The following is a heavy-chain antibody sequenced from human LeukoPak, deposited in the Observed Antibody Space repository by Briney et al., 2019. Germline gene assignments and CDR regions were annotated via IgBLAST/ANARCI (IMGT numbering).Heavy chain of an antibody. V-gene: IGHV4-59*01. CDR1: GGSISSYY. D-gene: IGHD4-17*01. CDR2: IYYSGST. J-gene: IGHJ4*02. CDR3: ARDTSSYGDYDRFDF. Sequence: SETLSLTCTVSGGSISSYYWSWIRQPPGKGLEWIGYIYYSGSTNYNPSLKSRVTISVDTSKNQFSLKLSSVTAADTAVYYCARDTSSYGDYDRFDFWGQGTLVTVSS.